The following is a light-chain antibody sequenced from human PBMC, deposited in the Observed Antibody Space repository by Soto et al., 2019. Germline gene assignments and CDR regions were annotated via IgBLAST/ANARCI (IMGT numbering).Light chain of an antibody. J-gene: IGKJ2*01. CDR3: QQYGSSPPYT. Sequence: EIVLTQSPGTLSLSPGERATLSCRASQTFSSNYLAWYQQKPGQAPRLLLYGASSRATDIPDRFSGSGSGTEFTLTISRLEPEDFAVYYCQQYGSSPPYTFGQGTKLEIK. V-gene: IGKV3-20*01. CDR2: GAS. CDR1: QTFSSNY.